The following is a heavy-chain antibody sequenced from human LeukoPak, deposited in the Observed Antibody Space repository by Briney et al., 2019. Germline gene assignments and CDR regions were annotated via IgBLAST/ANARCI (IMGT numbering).Heavy chain of an antibody. CDR3: ARGPYSYGYTGWYLDL. CDR1: GGSFSGYY. CDR2: IRHGGST. D-gene: IGHD5-18*01. J-gene: IGHJ2*01. V-gene: IGHV4-34*01. Sequence: SETLSLSCAVSGGSFSGYYWSWVRQPPGKGLEWVGEIRHGGSTNYNTYLQSRVTISLDTSKNQFSLMLGSATAADTAVYYCARGPYSYGYTGWYLDLWGRGTLVTVSS.